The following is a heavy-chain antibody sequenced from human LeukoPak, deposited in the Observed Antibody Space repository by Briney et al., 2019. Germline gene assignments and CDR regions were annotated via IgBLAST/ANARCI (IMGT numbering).Heavy chain of an antibody. V-gene: IGHV4-61*02. Sequence: MASQTLSLTCTVSGGSISSGGYYWSWLRQHPGKGLEWIGRIYTSGSTNYNPFLKSRVTMSVDTSKNQFSLKLSSVTAADTAVYYCARGSRRHFWSGPMYFDYWGQGTLVTVSS. J-gene: IGHJ4*02. CDR2: IYTSGST. D-gene: IGHD3-3*02. CDR1: GGSISSGGYY. CDR3: ARGSRRHFWSGPMYFDY.